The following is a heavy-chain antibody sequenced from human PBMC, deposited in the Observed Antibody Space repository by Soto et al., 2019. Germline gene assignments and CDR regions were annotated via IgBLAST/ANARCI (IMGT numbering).Heavy chain of an antibody. J-gene: IGHJ4*02. CDR3: VKARQWLVLVLDY. CDR1: GFTFSSYA. D-gene: IGHD6-19*01. CDR2: ISSNGGST. Sequence: GSLRLSCSASGFTFSSYAMHWVRQAPGKGLEYVSAISSNGGSTYYADSVKGRFTISRDNSKNTLYLQMSSLRAEDTAVYYCVKARQWLVLVLDYWGQGTLVTVSS. V-gene: IGHV3-64D*06.